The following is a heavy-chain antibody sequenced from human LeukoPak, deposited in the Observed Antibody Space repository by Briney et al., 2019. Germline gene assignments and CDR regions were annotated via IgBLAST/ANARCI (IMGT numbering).Heavy chain of an antibody. Sequence: KTSETLSLTCTVSGGSISSYYWSWIRQPPGKGLEWIGYIYYSGSTNYNPSLKSRVTISVDTSKNQFSLKLSSVTAADTAVYYCARALLWFGAPRYYFDYWGQGTLVTVSS. CDR1: GGSISSYY. D-gene: IGHD3-10*01. J-gene: IGHJ4*02. CDR3: ARALLWFGAPRYYFDY. V-gene: IGHV4-59*01. CDR2: IYYSGST.